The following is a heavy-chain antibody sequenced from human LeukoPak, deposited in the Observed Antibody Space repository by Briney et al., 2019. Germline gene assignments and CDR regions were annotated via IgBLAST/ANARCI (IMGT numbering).Heavy chain of an antibody. J-gene: IGHJ5*02. V-gene: IGHV1-69*04. CDR3: ARVYRRITGKYNWFDP. Sequence: GASVKVSCKASGGTFSSYAISWVRQAPGQGLEWMGRIIPILGIANYAQKFQGRVTITADKSTSTAYMELSSLRSEDTAVYYCARVYRRITGKYNWFDPWGQGTLVTVSS. D-gene: IGHD1-20*01. CDR2: IIPILGIA. CDR1: GGTFSSYA.